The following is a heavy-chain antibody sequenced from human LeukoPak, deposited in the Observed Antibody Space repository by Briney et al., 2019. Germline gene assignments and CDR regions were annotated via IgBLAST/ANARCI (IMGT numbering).Heavy chain of an antibody. J-gene: IGHJ4*02. Sequence: GGSLRLSCAASGFTFSSYAMSWVRQAPWKGLEWVSGTSGSGGSTCYAGSVKGRFTISRDNSKNTLYLQMNSLRVEDTAVYYCAKNGGSQCYSHLDSWGQGTLVTVSS. CDR2: TSGSGGST. CDR1: GFTFSSYA. CDR3: AKNGGSQCYSHLDS. D-gene: IGHD2-15*01. V-gene: IGHV3-23*01.